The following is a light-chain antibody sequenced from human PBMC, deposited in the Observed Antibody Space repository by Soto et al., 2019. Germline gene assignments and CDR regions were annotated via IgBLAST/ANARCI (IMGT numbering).Light chain of an antibody. Sequence: EIVMTQSPATLSVSPGERATLSCRASQSVSSNFAWYQQKPGQAPRLLIYGASTRATGIPARFSGSRSGTDFTLTISSLQSEYFAVYYCQQYNNFPYTFGQGTKLEIK. CDR1: QSVSSN. CDR3: QQYNNFPYT. V-gene: IGKV3-15*01. CDR2: GAS. J-gene: IGKJ2*01.